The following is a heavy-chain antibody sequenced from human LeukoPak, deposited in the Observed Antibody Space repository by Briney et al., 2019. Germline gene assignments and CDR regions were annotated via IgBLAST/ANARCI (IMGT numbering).Heavy chain of an antibody. CDR1: GGTFSSYA. D-gene: IGHD1-26*01. CDR3: ARDAGIRWELPY. V-gene: IGHV1-69*13. J-gene: IGHJ4*02. Sequence: SVKVSCKASGGTFSSYAISWVRQAPGQGLEWMGGIIPIFGTANYAQKFQGRVTITADESTSTAYMELSSLRSEDMAVYYCARDAGIRWELPYWGQGTLVTVSS. CDR2: IIPIFGTA.